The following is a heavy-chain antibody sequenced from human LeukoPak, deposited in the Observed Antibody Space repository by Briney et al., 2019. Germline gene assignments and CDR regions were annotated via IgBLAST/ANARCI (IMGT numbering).Heavy chain of an antibody. Sequence: GGSLRLSCAASGFTFSSYAMHWVRQAPGKGLEWVAVISYDGSNKYYADSVKGRFTISRDNSKNTLYLQMNSLRAEDTAVYYCASNPENTGTGDIDYWGQGTLVTVSS. V-gene: IGHV3-30-3*01. CDR1: GFTFSSYA. CDR2: ISYDGSNK. CDR3: ASNPENTGTGDIDY. D-gene: IGHD7-27*01. J-gene: IGHJ4*02.